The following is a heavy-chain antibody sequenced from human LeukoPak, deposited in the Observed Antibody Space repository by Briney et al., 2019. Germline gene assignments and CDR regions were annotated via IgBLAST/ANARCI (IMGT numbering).Heavy chain of an antibody. CDR1: GFTFSIYA. CDR3: VKASRGSCSGTICYPMDV. CDR2: ISGSGSST. J-gene: IGHJ6*04. D-gene: IGHD2/OR15-2a*01. V-gene: IGHV3-23*01. Sequence: PGGSLRLSCAASGFTFSIYAMSWVRQAPGKGLEWVSAISGSGSSTYHADSVRGRFTISRANSKSTLDLQMSRPRVEDTAAYYCVKASRGSCSGTICYPMDVLGTGTPVTVSP.